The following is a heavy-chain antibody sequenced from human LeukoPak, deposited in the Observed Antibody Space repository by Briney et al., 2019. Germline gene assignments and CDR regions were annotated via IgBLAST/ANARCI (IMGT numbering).Heavy chain of an antibody. CDR2: ISSSSRYI. CDR3: AREYGSRRGLWAFDI. D-gene: IGHD3-10*01. CDR1: RFTFSTYS. Sequence: GGSLRLSCAASRFTFSTYSMNWVRQAPGKGREGVSSISSSSRYIYYADAVKGRLTNSRHNAKNSLYLQMNSLRAEDTAVYYCAREYGSRRGLWAFDIWGHGTMVTVSS. V-gene: IGHV3-21*01. J-gene: IGHJ3*02.